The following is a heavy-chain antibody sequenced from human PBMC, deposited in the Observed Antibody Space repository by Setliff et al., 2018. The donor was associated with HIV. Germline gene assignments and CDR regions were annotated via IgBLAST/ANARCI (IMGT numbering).Heavy chain of an antibody. CDR1: GGSLSSSY. V-gene: IGHV4-34*01. CDR2: INHSGTA. Sequence: ASETLSLTCAVYGGSLSSSYWTWIRQAPGKGLEWIGEINHSGTANYNPSLKSRVTMSLDRSKRQFSLKLTSLTAADTAVYYCAGLSDFLDYWGLGNLVTSPQ. D-gene: IGHD2-21*01. CDR3: AGLSDFLDY. J-gene: IGHJ4*02.